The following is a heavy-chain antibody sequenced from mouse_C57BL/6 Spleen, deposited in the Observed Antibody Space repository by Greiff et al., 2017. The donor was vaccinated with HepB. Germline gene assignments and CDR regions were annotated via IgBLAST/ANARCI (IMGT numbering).Heavy chain of an antibody. CDR3: AREGSSGPFDY. CDR2: INYDGSST. D-gene: IGHD3-2*02. CDR1: GFTFSDYY. V-gene: IGHV5-16*01. Sequence: EVKVVESEGGLVQPGSSMKLSCTASGFTFSDYYMAWVRQVPEKGLEWVANINYDGSSTYYLDSLKSRFIISRDNAKNILYLQMSSLKSEDTATYYCAREGSSGPFDYWGQGTTLTVSS. J-gene: IGHJ2*01.